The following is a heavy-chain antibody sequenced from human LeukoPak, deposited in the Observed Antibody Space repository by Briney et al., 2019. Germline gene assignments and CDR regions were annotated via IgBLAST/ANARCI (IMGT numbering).Heavy chain of an antibody. CDR3: ARGLGWGATIFDY. CDR2: MYHSGTT. Sequence: SETLSLTCTVSSDSITSYYWTWIRQPPGKGLEWIGYMYHSGTTSNNPSLKSRVTISVDTSKNQFSLKVRSVTAADTAVYYCARGLGWGATIFDYWGQGALVTVSS. J-gene: IGHJ4*02. D-gene: IGHD1-26*01. V-gene: IGHV4-59*01. CDR1: SDSITSYY.